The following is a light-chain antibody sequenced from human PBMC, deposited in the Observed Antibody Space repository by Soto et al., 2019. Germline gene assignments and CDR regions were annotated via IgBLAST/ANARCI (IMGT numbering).Light chain of an antibody. CDR3: QSYDATNQV. J-gene: IGLJ3*02. V-gene: IGLV6-57*01. CDR2: EDN. Sequence: FMLTQPHSVSESPGKTVIISCTRGSGSIASNYVQWYQQRPGSSPTTVIYEDNQRPSGVPDRFSGSIDSSSNSASLTISGLETEDEADYFCQSYDATNQVFGGGTKLTVL. CDR1: SGSIASNY.